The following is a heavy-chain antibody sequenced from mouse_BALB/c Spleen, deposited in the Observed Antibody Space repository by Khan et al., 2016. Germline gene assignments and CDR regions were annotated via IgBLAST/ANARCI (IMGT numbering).Heavy chain of an antibody. Sequence: HVQLQQPGAELVKPGASVKLSCKASGYTFTSYWMHWVKQRPGQGLEWIGEINPSNGRTNYNEKFKSKATLTVDKSSSTAYMQLSSLTSEDSAVYYCARSLYDYDGAYWGQGTLVTVSA. CDR2: INPSNGRT. J-gene: IGHJ3*01. CDR1: GYTFTSYW. V-gene: IGHV1S81*02. D-gene: IGHD2-4*01. CDR3: ARSLYDYDGAY.